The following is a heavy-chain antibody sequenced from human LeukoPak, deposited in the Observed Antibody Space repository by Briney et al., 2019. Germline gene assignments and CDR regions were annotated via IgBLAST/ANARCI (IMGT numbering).Heavy chain of an antibody. CDR1: GFTFTGYY. Sequence: GASVKVSCKASGFTFTGYYVHWVRQAPGQGLEWVGRINPNRGGTNYAQTFQDRVIMTRDTSINTAYLELSGLTSDDTAVYHCAANSGSRAVLRIWGQGTLVTVSS. J-gene: IGHJ4*02. V-gene: IGHV1-2*06. D-gene: IGHD3-10*01. CDR3: AANSGSRAVLRI. CDR2: INPNRGGT.